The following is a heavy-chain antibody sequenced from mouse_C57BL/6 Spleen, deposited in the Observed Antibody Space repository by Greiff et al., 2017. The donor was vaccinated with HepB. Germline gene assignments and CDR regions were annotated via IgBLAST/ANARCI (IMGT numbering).Heavy chain of an antibody. CDR3: AREGDPNYFDY. V-gene: IGHV1-72*01. J-gene: IGHJ2*01. Sequence: QVQLQHPGAELVKPGASVKLSCKASGYTFTSYWMHWVKQRPGRGLEWIGRIDSNSGGTKYNEKFKSKATLTVDKPSSTAYMQLSSLTSEDSAVYYCAREGDPNYFDYWGQGTTLTVSS. CDR1: GYTFTSYW. CDR2: IDSNSGGT.